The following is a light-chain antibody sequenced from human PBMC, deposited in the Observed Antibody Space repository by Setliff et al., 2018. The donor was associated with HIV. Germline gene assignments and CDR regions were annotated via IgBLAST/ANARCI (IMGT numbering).Light chain of an antibody. CDR1: QSVLLSTTNRNN. J-gene: IGKJ3*01. CDR2: WAS. Sequence: DIVMTQSPDSLAVSLGERATINCKSSQSVLLSTTNRNNLAWYQQKPGQPPKLLIYWASTRESGVPDRFSGSGSGTDFTLTISSLQAEDVAVYFCQQFSIAPFTVGPGTKVDIK. V-gene: IGKV4-1*01. CDR3: QQFSIAPFT.